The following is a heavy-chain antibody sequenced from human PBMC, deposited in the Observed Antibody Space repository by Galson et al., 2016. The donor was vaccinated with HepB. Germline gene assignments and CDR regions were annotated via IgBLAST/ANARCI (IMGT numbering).Heavy chain of an antibody. CDR2: ISSGSAYK. CDR1: GFTFRNYH. D-gene: IGHD3-10*01. J-gene: IGHJ3*02. V-gene: IGHV3-21*01. Sequence: SLRLSCAGSGFTFRNYHMNWVRQTPGKGLEWVSSISSGSAYKYYADSVKGRFSIFRDNAKNSLYLQMNSLRVADTAVYYCARPRDNYGHAIDIWGQGTMVTVSS. CDR3: ARPRDNYGHAIDI.